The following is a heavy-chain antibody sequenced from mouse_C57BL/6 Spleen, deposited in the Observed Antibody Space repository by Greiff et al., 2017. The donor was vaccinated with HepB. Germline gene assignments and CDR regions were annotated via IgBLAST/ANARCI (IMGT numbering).Heavy chain of an antibody. CDR1: GFNIKDDY. Sequence: EVKVEESGAELVRPGASVKLSCTASGFNIKDDYMHWVKQRPEQGLEWIGWIDPENGDTEYASKFQGKATITADTSSNTAYLQLSSLTSEDTAVYYCTTIYYGYEAWFAYWGQGTLVTVSA. V-gene: IGHV14-4*01. D-gene: IGHD2-2*01. CDR3: TTIYYGYEAWFAY. CDR2: IDPENGDT. J-gene: IGHJ3*01.